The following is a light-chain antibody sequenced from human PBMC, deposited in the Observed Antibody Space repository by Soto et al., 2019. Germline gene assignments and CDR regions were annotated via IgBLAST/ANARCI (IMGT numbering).Light chain of an antibody. CDR3: QQYHHWPPIT. Sequence: EIAMTQSPATLSVSPRERATLSCRASQNIDINLVWYQQKPGQAPRLLIFRASTRATDIPARFSGSGSGTEFTLTISSLQSEDFAVYYCQQYHHWPPITFGQGTRLEIK. J-gene: IGKJ5*01. CDR1: QNIDIN. V-gene: IGKV3-15*01. CDR2: RAS.